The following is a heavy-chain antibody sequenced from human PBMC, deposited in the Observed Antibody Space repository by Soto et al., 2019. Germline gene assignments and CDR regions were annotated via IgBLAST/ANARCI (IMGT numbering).Heavy chain of an antibody. CDR3: ARSYYDYVWGSYRSAHFDY. J-gene: IGHJ4*02. Sequence: QVQLVQSGAEVQKPGASVKVSCKASGYTFTSYYMHWVRQAPGQGLEWMGIINPSGDSTSYAQKFQGRVTMTRDTSTSTVYMELSSLRSEDTAVYYCARSYYDYVWGSYRSAHFDYWGQGTLVTVSS. CDR2: INPSGDST. D-gene: IGHD3-16*02. V-gene: IGHV1-46*01. CDR1: GYTFTSYY.